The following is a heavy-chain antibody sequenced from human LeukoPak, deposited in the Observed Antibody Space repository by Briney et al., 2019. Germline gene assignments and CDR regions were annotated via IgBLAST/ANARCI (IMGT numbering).Heavy chain of an antibody. J-gene: IGHJ5*02. V-gene: IGHV1-69*06. D-gene: IGHD6-19*01. CDR2: IIPIFGTA. CDR3: ARRVVAGTFRWFDP. Sequence: GASVKVSCKASGGTFSSYAISWVRQAPGQGLEWMGGIIPIFGTANYAQKFQGRVTITADKSTSTAYMELSSLRSEDTAVYYCARRVVAGTFRWFDPWGQGTLVTVSS. CDR1: GGTFSSYA.